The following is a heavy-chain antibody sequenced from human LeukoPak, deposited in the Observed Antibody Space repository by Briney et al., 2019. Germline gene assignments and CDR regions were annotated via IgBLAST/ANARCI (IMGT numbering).Heavy chain of an antibody. V-gene: IGHV1-2*02. D-gene: IGHD1-26*01. J-gene: IGHJ4*01. CDR1: GYTFTGYY. CDR3: ARGRELLLAVGYYFDY. Sequence: PGASVKVSCKASGYTFTGYYTHWVRQAPGQGLEWMGWINPNSGGTNYAQKFQGRVTMTRDTSISTAYMELSRLRSDDTAVYYCARGRELLLAVGYYFDYWGQGTLVTASS. CDR2: INPNSGGT.